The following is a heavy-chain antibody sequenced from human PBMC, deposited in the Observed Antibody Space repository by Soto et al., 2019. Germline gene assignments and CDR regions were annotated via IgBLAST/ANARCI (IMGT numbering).Heavy chain of an antibody. CDR1: GFTFSSYG. CDR3: AKGNSAVSGTVPRQ. CDR2: ISYDGSNK. J-gene: IGHJ3*01. D-gene: IGHD6-19*01. V-gene: IGHV3-30*18. Sequence: QVQLVESGGGVVQPGRSLRLSCAASGFTFSSYGMHWVRQAPGKGLEWVAVISYDGSNKYYADSVKGRFTISRDNSKNTLYLQMTSLRAEDTAVYYCAKGNSAVSGTVPRQWGQGTMVTVSS.